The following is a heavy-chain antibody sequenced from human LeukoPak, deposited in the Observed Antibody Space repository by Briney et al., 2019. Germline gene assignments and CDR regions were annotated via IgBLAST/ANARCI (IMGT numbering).Heavy chain of an antibody. V-gene: IGHV4-39*01. CDR3: ARQESVRYFDWFPQGAWFDP. Sequence: PSETLSLTCTVSGGSISSSSYYWGWIRQPPGKGLEWIGSIYYSGSTYYSPSLKSRVTISVDTSKNQFSLKLSSVTAADTAVYYCARQESVRYFDWFPQGAWFDPWGQGTLVTVSS. J-gene: IGHJ5*02. D-gene: IGHD3-9*01. CDR1: GGSISSSSYY. CDR2: IYYSGST.